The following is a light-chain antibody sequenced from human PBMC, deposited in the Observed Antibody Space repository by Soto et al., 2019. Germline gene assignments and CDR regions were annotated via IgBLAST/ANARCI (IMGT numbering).Light chain of an antibody. J-gene: IGKJ1*01. CDR3: KHYNSNWT. V-gene: IGKV1-5*03. CDR2: KAS. Sequence: DIQMTQAPSTLSASVGDRVTITCRASQTMNSCLAWYQQKPGKAPKLLIYKASRLESGGPARFSGSGSGTEFTLTISSLQPDDFATYYCKHYNSNWTFGQGTKVDI. CDR1: QTMNSC.